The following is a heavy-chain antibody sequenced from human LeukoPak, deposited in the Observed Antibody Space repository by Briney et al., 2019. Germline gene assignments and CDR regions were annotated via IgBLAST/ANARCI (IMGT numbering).Heavy chain of an antibody. CDR2: IWYDGSNK. V-gene: IGHV3-33*01. CDR1: GFTFSSYG. Sequence: PGGSLRLSCAASGFTFSSYGMHWVRQAPGKGLEWVAVIWYDGSNKYYADSVKGRFTISRDNSKNTLYLQMNSLRAEDTAVYYCARGYYYDSSGYYPNYFDYWGQGTLVTVSS. CDR3: ARGYYYDSSGYYPNYFDY. D-gene: IGHD3-22*01. J-gene: IGHJ4*02.